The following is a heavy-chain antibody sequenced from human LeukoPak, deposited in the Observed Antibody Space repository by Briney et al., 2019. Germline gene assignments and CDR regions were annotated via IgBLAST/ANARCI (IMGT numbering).Heavy chain of an antibody. V-gene: IGHV3-23*01. CDR2: ISGSGGST. Sequence: GGSLRLSGAASGFTFSSYAMSWVRQAPGKGLEWVSAISGSGGSTYYADSVKGRFTISRDNSKNTLYLQMNSLRAEDTAVYYCAKDYGGVGANYFDYWGQGTLVTVSS. J-gene: IGHJ4*02. D-gene: IGHD1-26*01. CDR3: AKDYGGVGANYFDY. CDR1: GFTFSSYA.